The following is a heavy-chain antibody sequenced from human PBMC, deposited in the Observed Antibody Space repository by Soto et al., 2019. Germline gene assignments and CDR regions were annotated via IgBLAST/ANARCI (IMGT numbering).Heavy chain of an antibody. Sequence: SQTLSLTCAISGDSVSSNSAAWNWIRQSPSRGLEWLGRTYYRSKWYNDYAVSVKSRITINPDTSKNQFSLQLNSVTPEDTAVYYCARGQLERRDDYYYYMDVWGKGTTVTVSS. J-gene: IGHJ6*03. CDR1: GDSVSSNSAA. V-gene: IGHV6-1*01. D-gene: IGHD1-1*01. CDR2: TYYRSKWYN. CDR3: ARGQLERRDDYYYYMDV.